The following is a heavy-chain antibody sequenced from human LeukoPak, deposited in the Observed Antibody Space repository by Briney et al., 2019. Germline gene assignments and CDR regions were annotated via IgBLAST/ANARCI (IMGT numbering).Heavy chain of an antibody. CDR2: IGTRGTTM. J-gene: IGHJ5*02. Sequence: QTGGSPRLSCAASGFTFTSYVMNWVRQPPGKGLEWISYIGTRGTTMYYADSVKGRFTISRDNAKNSLYLQMNSLRDEDTAIYYCARGRGSSWGQGTLVTVSS. D-gene: IGHD2-21*01. CDR1: GFTFTSYV. CDR3: ARGRGSS. V-gene: IGHV3-48*02.